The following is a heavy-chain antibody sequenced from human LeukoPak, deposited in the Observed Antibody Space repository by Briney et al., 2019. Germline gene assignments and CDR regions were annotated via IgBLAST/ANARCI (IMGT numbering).Heavy chain of an antibody. CDR2: MNPNSGNT. CDR1: GYTFTSYD. J-gene: IGHJ4*02. Sequence: GASVKVSCKASGYTFTSYDINWVRQATGQGLEWMRWMNPNSGNTGYAQKFQGRVTITRNTSISTAYMELSSLRSEDTAVYYCARGLSTMVRGVILALSFWGQGTLVTVSS. V-gene: IGHV1-8*03. CDR3: ARGLSTMVRGVILALSF. D-gene: IGHD3-10*01.